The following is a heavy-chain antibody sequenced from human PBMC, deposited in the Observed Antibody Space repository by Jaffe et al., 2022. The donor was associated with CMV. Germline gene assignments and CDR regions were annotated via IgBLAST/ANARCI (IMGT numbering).Heavy chain of an antibody. CDR3: ARVGSSSWYEWFDP. D-gene: IGHD6-13*01. CDR1: GFTFSSYE. Sequence: EVQLVESGGGLVQPGGSLRLSCAASGFTFSSYEMNWVRQAPGKGLEWVSYISSSGSTIYYADSVKGRFTISRDNAKNSLYLQMNSLRAEDTAVYYCARVGSSSWYEWFDPWGQGTLVTVSS. CDR2: ISSSGSTI. J-gene: IGHJ5*02. V-gene: IGHV3-48*03.